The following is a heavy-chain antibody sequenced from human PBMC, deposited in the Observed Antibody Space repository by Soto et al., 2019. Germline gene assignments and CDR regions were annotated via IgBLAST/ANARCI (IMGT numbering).Heavy chain of an antibody. CDR1: GYTFTSYY. D-gene: IGHD3-22*01. CDR2: INPNSGGT. J-gene: IGHJ4*02. Sequence: ASVKVSCKASGYTFTSYYMHWVRQAPGQGLEWMGWINPNSGGTNYAQKFQGWVTMTRDTSISTAYMELSRLRSDDTAVYYCARGGSDDSSGYYFGTLDYWGQGTLVTVSS. CDR3: ARGGSDDSSGYYFGTLDY. V-gene: IGHV1-2*04.